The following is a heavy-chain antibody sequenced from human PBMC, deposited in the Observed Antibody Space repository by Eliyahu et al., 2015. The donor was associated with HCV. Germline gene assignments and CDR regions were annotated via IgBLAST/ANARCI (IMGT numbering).Heavy chain of an antibody. CDR1: GASFSAYY. V-gene: IGHV4-34*01. J-gene: IGHJ4*02. Sequence: QVQLQQWGAGLLKPSETLSLTCAIYGASFSAYYWTWIRQPPGKGLEWIGEVSHSGGSNYDPSLKSRVTISVDTSKNQFFLKLSSVTAADTAVYYCARGGPLVGAKGEQYFDYWGQGTLVTVAS. CDR3: ARGGPLVGAKGEQYFDY. CDR2: VSHSGGS. D-gene: IGHD1-26*01.